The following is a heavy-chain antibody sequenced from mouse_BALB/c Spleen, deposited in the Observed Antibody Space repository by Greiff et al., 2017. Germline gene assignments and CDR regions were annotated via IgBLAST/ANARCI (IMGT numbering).Heavy chain of an antibody. Sequence: EVKLMESGAELVKPGASVKLSCTASGFNIKDTYMHWVKQRPEQGLEWIGRIDPANGNTKYDPKFQGKATITADTSSNTAYLQLSSLTSEDTAVYYCALSHYYGSSWYFDVWGAGTTVTVSS. J-gene: IGHJ1*01. CDR1: GFNIKDTY. D-gene: IGHD1-1*01. CDR3: ALSHYYGSSWYFDV. V-gene: IGHV14-3*02. CDR2: IDPANGNT.